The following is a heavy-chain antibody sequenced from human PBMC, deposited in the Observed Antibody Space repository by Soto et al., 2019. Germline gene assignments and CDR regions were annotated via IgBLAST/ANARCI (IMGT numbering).Heavy chain of an antibody. CDR2: IIPIFGTA. CDR3: AGDRYHDSSTVYVAPYGMDV. Sequence: QVQLVQSGAEVKKPGSSVKVSCKASGGTFSSYAISWVRQAPGQGLEWMGGIIPIFGTANYAQKFQGRVTITADEATSTGYVELSRLSSEHTAVYYAAGDRYHDSSTVYVAPYGMDVWGQGTTVTVSS. V-gene: IGHV1-69*12. D-gene: IGHD6-13*01. J-gene: IGHJ6*02. CDR1: GGTFSSYA.